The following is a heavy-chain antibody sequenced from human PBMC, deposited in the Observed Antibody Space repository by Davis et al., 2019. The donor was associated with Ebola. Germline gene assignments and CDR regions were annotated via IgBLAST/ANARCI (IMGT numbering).Heavy chain of an antibody. CDR1: GYTFTTYG. J-gene: IGHJ4*02. CDR3: AVGYCISSTCHSGYDY. V-gene: IGHV1-18*04. D-gene: IGHD2-2*01. Sequence: AASVKVSCKASGYTFTTYGVSWVRQAPGQGLEWMGWISAYNGNTNYAQKLQCRVTLTTDTSTSTAYMELRGLRSDDTAVYYCAVGYCISSTCHSGYDYWGQGTLVTVSS. CDR2: ISAYNGNT.